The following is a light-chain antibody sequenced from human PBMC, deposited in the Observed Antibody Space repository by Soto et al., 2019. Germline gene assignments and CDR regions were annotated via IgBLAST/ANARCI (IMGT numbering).Light chain of an antibody. CDR1: QSISNSN. V-gene: IGKV3-20*01. Sequence: EIVLTQSPGTLSLSPGEGAALSCRASQSISNSNIAWYQQKPGQAPRLLVYAASRRATGIPVRFSGSGSGTVFTLTISRLEPEDFSIYYCQQYGSPRGTFGQGTKVETK. J-gene: IGKJ1*01. CDR2: AAS. CDR3: QQYGSPRGT.